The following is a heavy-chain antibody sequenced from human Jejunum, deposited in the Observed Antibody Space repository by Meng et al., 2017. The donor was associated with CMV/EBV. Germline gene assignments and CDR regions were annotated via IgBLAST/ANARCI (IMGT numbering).Heavy chain of an antibody. CDR2: IYASGST. V-gene: IGHV4-31*02. Sequence: GGSIRGGSKCRNWIRQHPGRGLEWMGYIYASGSTHYSQSLRSRVVISLDTPKNQFSLKLNSLTAADTAVYYCAKYYDDSRGYNWIGPWGQGTLVTVSS. J-gene: IGHJ5*02. CDR3: AKYYDDSRGYNWIGP. CDR1: GGSIRGGSKC. D-gene: IGHD3-22*01.